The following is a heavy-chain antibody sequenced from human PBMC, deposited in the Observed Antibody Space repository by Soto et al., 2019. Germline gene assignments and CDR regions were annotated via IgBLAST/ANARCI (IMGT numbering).Heavy chain of an antibody. V-gene: IGHV1-18*01. CDR2: ISAYNGNT. CDR1: GYTFTSYG. Sequence: EASVKVSCKASGYTFTSYGISWVRQAPGQGLEWMGWISAYNGNTNYAQKLQGRVTMTTDTSTSTAYMELRSLRSDDTAVYYCARPVDYSDPYNWFDPWGQGTLVTVSS. CDR3: ARPVDYSDPYNWFDP. D-gene: IGHD4-4*01. J-gene: IGHJ5*02.